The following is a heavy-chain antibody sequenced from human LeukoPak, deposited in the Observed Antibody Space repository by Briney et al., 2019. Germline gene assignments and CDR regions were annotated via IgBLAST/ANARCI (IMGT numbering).Heavy chain of an antibody. J-gene: IGHJ4*02. CDR3: ARLYGSSGFYFDY. Sequence: PSETLSLTCAVYGGSFSGYYWSWIRQPPGKGLEWIGEINHSGSTNYNPSLKSRVTISVDTSTNQFSLNLSSLTAADTAVYYCARLYGSSGFYFDYWGQGTLITVSS. D-gene: IGHD6-13*01. V-gene: IGHV4-34*01. CDR2: INHSGST. CDR1: GGSFSGYY.